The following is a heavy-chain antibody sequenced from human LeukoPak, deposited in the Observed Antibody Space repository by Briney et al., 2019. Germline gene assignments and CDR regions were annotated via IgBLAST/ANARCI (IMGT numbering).Heavy chain of an antibody. Sequence: EGSLRLSCAASGFTFDDYAMHWVRQAPGKGLEWVSLISWDGGSTYYADSVKGRFTISRDNSKNSLYLQMNSLRAEDTALYYCAKGGGSTYYYDSSGYTLIDYWGQGTLVTVSS. CDR1: GFTFDDYA. CDR2: ISWDGGST. D-gene: IGHD3-22*01. J-gene: IGHJ4*02. CDR3: AKGGGSTYYYDSSGYTLIDY. V-gene: IGHV3-43D*03.